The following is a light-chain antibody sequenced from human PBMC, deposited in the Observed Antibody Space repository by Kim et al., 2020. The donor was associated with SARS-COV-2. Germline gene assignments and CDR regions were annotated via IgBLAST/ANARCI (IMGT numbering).Light chain of an antibody. J-gene: IGLJ1*01. CDR1: SSDIGGYNR. CDR2: EVT. Sequence: GQSGTIASPGTSSDIGGYNRVSWYQQTPGTAPKLVLYEVTNRPSGVPDRFSGSKSGNAASLTISGLQAEDEADYYCSSYTSSSTYVFGPGTKVTVL. V-gene: IGLV2-18*02. CDR3: SSYTSSSTYV.